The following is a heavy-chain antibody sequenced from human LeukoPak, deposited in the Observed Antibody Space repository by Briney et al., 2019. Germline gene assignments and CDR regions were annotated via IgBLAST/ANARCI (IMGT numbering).Heavy chain of an antibody. CDR3: AGARWSPQPRWFAP. CDR2: IYYSGST. CDR1: GGSISSGDYY. D-gene: IGHD4-23*01. V-gene: IGHV4-30-4*01. J-gene: IGHJ5*02. Sequence: TSQTLSLTCTVSGGSISSGDYYWSWIRQPPGKGLEWIGYIYYSGSTYYNPSLKSRVTISVDTSKNQFSLKLSSVTAADTAVYYWAGARWSPQPRWFAPGGQGPLVTVS.